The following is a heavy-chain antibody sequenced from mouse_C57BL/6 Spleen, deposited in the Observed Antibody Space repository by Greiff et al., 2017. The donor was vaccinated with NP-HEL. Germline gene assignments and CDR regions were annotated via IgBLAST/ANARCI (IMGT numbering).Heavy chain of an antibody. CDR2: IYPGDGDT. J-gene: IGHJ4*01. CDR3: ASLLRSSMDY. D-gene: IGHD1-2*01. V-gene: IGHV1-80*01. CDR1: GYAFSSYW. Sequence: QVQLKQSGAELVKPGASVKISCKASGYAFSSYWMNWVKQRPGKGLAWIGQIYPGDGDTNYNGKFKGKATLTADKSSSTAYMQLSSLTSEDSAVYFCASLLRSSMDYWGQGTSVTVSS.